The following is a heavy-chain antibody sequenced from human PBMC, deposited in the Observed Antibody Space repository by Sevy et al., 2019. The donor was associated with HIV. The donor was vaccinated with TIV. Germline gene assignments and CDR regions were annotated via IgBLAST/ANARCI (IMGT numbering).Heavy chain of an antibody. CDR2: IKGDGSDK. Sequence: GGSLRLSCAASGFTFSVYWMNWVRQAPGKGLEWVASIKGDGSDKHYVDSVEGRFTISRDNGKNLLYLQMNSLRVEDTAVYYCAHETIGRFDSWGQGTLVTV. V-gene: IGHV3-7*01. J-gene: IGHJ4*02. D-gene: IGHD3-16*01. CDR3: AHETIGRFDS. CDR1: GFTFSVYW.